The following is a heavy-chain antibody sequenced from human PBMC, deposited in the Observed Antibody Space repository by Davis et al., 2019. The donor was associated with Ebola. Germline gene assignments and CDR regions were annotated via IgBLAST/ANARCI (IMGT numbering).Heavy chain of an antibody. CDR3: ARDIPFSCYDY. D-gene: IGHD2-2*01. CDR1: GFTFSSYR. CDR2: IGSDGIHT. Sequence: PGGSLRLSCAASGFTFSSYRMNWVRQAPGKGLEWVSSIGSDGIHTFHADSVKGRFTISRGNAKNSLYLQMNSLRAEDTAVYYCARDIPFSCYDYWGPGTLVTVSS. V-gene: IGHV3-21*01. J-gene: IGHJ4*02.